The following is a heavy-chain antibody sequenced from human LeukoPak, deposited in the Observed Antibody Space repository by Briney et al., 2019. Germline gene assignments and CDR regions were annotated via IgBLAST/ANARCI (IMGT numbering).Heavy chain of an antibody. D-gene: IGHD3-3*01. CDR2: INPNSGGT. CDR1: GGTFSSYA. V-gene: IGHV1-2*02. Sequence: EASVKVSCKASGGTFSSYAISWVRQAPGQGLEWMGWINPNSGGTNYAQKFQGRVTMTRDTSISTAYMELSRLRSDDTAVYYCARSNFGVVIMDYWGQGTLVTVSS. J-gene: IGHJ4*02. CDR3: ARSNFGVVIMDY.